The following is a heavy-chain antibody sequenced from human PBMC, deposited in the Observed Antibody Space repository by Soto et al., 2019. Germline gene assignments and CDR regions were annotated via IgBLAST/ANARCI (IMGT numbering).Heavy chain of an antibody. CDR2: ISGSGGST. Sequence: GGSLRLSCAASGFTFSSYAMSWVRQAPGKGLEWVSAISGSGGSTYYADSVKGRFTISRDNSKNTLYLQMNSLRAEDTAVYYCAKFYGSENYYYYYMDVWGKGTTVTVSS. D-gene: IGHD3-10*01. J-gene: IGHJ6*03. V-gene: IGHV3-23*01. CDR1: GFTFSSYA. CDR3: AKFYGSENYYYYYMDV.